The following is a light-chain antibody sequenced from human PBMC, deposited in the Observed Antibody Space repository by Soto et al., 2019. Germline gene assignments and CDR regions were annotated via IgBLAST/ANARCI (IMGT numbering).Light chain of an antibody. Sequence: DIQMTQSPSSLSASVRERVTITCRASQSISTYLNWYQQKPGEAPQLLIYAASSLQSGVPSRFSGSGSGTDFTLTISSLQPEDFATYYCQQSYSTPETFGQGTKVEIK. CDR3: QQSYSTPET. J-gene: IGKJ1*01. CDR1: QSISTY. CDR2: AAS. V-gene: IGKV1-39*01.